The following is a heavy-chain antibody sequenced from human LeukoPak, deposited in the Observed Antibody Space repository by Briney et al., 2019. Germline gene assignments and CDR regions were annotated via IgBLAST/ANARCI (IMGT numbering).Heavy chain of an antibody. D-gene: IGHD6-13*01. Sequence: GGSLRLSCAASGFTFSSYSMNWVRQAPGKGLEWVSSISSSSSYIYYADSVKGRFTISRDNAKNSLYLQMNSLRAEDTAVYYCARVEAAAGPSGAYYYYGMDVWGQGTTVTVSS. J-gene: IGHJ6*02. CDR2: ISSSSSYI. V-gene: IGHV3-21*01. CDR3: ARVEAAAGPSGAYYYYGMDV. CDR1: GFTFSSYS.